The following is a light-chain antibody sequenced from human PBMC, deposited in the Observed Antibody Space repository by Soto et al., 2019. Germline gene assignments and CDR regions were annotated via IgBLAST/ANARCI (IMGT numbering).Light chain of an antibody. J-gene: IGKJ2*01. CDR2: KAS. Sequence: DIQMTQSPSTLSASEGDRVTIACRASQSITNWLAWYQQKPGKAPNLLIYKASSLESGVPSRFSGSRSGTEFTLTITSLQPDDFATYYCQQYSTYPYTFGQGTKLEIK. CDR3: QQYSTYPYT. V-gene: IGKV1-5*03. CDR1: QSITNW.